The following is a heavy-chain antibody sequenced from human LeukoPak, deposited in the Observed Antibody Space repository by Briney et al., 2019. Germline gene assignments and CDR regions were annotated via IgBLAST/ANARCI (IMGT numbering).Heavy chain of an antibody. CDR1: GFTFSSYW. V-gene: IGHV3-7*01. Sequence: GGSLRLSCAASGFTFSSYWMSWVRQAPGKGLEWVANIKQDGSEKYYVDSVKGRFTISRDNAKNSLYLQMNSLRAEDTAVYYCAKDLRLLRLNAGIAVAGFDYWGQGTLVTVSS. CDR3: AKDLRLLRLNAGIAVAGFDY. CDR2: IKQDGSEK. J-gene: IGHJ4*02. D-gene: IGHD6-19*01.